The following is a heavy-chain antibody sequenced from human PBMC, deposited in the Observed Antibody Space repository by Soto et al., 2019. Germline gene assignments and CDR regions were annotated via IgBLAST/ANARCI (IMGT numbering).Heavy chain of an antibody. D-gene: IGHD5-18*01. J-gene: IGHJ4*02. CDR3: ATWRGGYTYGLDH. Sequence: WGSLRLSCTASGFTXSSQWMHWVRQAPGKGLMWISRILNDGTTTNYADSVKGRFTVSRDNAKKTMSLQMNNLRAEDTAVYYCATWRGGYTYGLDHWGQGTPVTVSS. CDR1: GFTXSSQW. V-gene: IGHV3-74*01. CDR2: ILNDGTTT.